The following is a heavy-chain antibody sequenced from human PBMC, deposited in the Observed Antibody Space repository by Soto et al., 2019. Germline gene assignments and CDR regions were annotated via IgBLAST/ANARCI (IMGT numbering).Heavy chain of an antibody. D-gene: IGHD3-10*01. CDR1: GGSISSGGYY. CDR3: ARAYGSGYMDV. V-gene: IGHV4-31*01. CDR2: TYYSGST. Sequence: QVQLQESGPGLVKPSQTLSLTCTVSGGSISSGGYYWSWIRQHPGKGLEWIGYTYYSGSTYYNPSLKSPVNTSVDTSKNQLSLKLSSVTAADTAVYYCARAYGSGYMDVWGQGTTVTVSS. J-gene: IGHJ6*02.